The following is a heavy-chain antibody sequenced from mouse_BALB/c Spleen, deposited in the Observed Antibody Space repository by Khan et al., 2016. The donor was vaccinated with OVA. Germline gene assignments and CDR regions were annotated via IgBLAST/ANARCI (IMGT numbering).Heavy chain of an antibody. V-gene: IGHV1-7*01. Sequence: QVQLQQSGAELAKPGASVKMSCKASGYTFVNYWILWVRQRPGQGLEWIGYINPSIAYTENNQNFKDKATLTADKSSSTAYMHMNSLTSEDSAVYYWARRGLRWDFDYWGQDTTLTVSS. J-gene: IGHJ2*01. D-gene: IGHD1-1*01. CDR3: ARRGLRWDFDY. CDR2: INPSIAYT. CDR1: GYTFVNYW.